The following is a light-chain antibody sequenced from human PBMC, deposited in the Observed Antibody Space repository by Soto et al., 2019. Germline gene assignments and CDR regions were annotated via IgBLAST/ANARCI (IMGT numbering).Light chain of an antibody. CDR1: SSDVGAYNY. CDR3: SSSTSSSTPGV. Sequence: QSALTQPASMSGSPGQSITISCTGTSSDVGAYNYVSWYQQHPGKAPKLIIYDVSYRPSGVSNRFSGSKSGNTASLPISGLQAEDESDYYCSSSTSSSTPGVFGGGTQLTVL. V-gene: IGLV2-14*03. CDR2: DVS. J-gene: IGLJ3*02.